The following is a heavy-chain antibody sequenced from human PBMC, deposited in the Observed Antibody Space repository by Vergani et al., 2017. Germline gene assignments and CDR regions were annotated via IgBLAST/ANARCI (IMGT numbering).Heavy chain of an antibody. D-gene: IGHD6-13*01. CDR1: GGTFSSYA. J-gene: IGHJ6*02. Sequence: QVQLVQSGAEVKKPGSSVKVSCKASGGTFSSYAISWVRQAPGQGLEWMGIINPSGGSTSYAQKFQGRVTMTRDTSTSKVYMELSSLRAEDTAVYYCARAQDGYSSRGMDVWGQGTTVTVSS. CDR3: ARAQDGYSSRGMDV. CDR2: INPSGGST. V-gene: IGHV1-46*03.